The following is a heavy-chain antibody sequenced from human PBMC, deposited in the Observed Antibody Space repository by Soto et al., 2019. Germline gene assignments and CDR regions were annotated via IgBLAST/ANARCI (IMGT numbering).Heavy chain of an antibody. CDR3: ARVLITMVRGPERSLYGMDV. CDR2: IIPIFGTA. Sequence: SVKVSCKASGGTFSSYAISWVRQAPGQGLEWMGGIIPIFGTANYAQKFQGRVTITADESTSTAYMELSSLRSEDTAVYYCARVLITMVRGPERSLYGMDVWGQGTTVTVSS. J-gene: IGHJ6*02. D-gene: IGHD3-10*01. V-gene: IGHV1-69*13. CDR1: GGTFSSYA.